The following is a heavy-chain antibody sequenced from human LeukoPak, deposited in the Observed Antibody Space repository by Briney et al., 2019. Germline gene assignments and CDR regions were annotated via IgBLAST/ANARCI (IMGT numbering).Heavy chain of an antibody. CDR3: ARAPVVPAASGHYYYYMDV. CDR2: MNPNSGST. V-gene: IGHV1-8*01. J-gene: IGHJ6*03. CDR1: GYTFTSYD. Sequence: ASVKVSCKASGYTFTSYDINWVRQATGQGLEWMGWMNPNSGSTGYAQKFQGRVTMTRNTSISTAYMELSSLRSEDTAVYYCARAPVVPAASGHYYYYMDVWGKGTTVTVSS. D-gene: IGHD2-2*01.